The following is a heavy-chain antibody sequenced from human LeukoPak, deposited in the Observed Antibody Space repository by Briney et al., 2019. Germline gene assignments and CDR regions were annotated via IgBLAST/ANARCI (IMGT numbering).Heavy chain of an antibody. CDR1: GFTFSSYW. CDR3: ARGPTVTFNYHYGMDV. J-gene: IGHJ6*02. Sequence: GGSLRLSCAASGFTFSSYWMSWVRQAPGKGLEWVARTRSKARGYTTEYAASVKGRFTVSRDESMNSLYLQMNSLKTEDTAVYYCARGPTVTFNYHYGMDVWGQGTTVTVSS. CDR2: TRSKARGYTT. V-gene: IGHV3-72*01. D-gene: IGHD4-17*01.